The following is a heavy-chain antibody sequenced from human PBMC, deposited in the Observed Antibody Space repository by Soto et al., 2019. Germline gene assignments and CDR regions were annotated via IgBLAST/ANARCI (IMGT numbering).Heavy chain of an antibody. V-gene: IGHV1-24*01. CDR3: ARHRIAPNLGFDP. CDR2: FDPEDGET. Sequence: ASVKVSCKVSGYTLTELSMHWVRQAPGKGLEWMGGFDPEDGETIYAQKFQGRVTMTEDTSTDTAYMELSSLKASDTAMYYCARHRIAPNLGFDPWGQGTLVTVSS. J-gene: IGHJ5*02. D-gene: IGHD6-13*01. CDR1: GYTLTELS.